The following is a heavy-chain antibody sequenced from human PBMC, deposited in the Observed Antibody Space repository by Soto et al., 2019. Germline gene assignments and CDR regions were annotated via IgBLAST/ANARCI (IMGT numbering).Heavy chain of an antibody. CDR2: ISRSSTGI. J-gene: IGHJ6*02. D-gene: IGHD3-10*01. V-gene: IGHV3-48*02. CDR1: GFTFSLYS. Sequence: EVQLVESGGGLVQPGGSLRLSCAASGFTFSLYSMSWVRQAPGKGLEWVSYISRSSTGIHYADSVKGRFTISRDDATNSMHLQMNSLRERDTAVYYCARAVTSGLDVWGQGTTVSISS. CDR3: ARAVTSGLDV.